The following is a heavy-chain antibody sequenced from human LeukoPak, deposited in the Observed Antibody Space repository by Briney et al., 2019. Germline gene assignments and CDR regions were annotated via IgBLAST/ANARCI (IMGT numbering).Heavy chain of an antibody. D-gene: IGHD5-24*01. CDR3: ARDLGFRDGYNWGVFDY. CDR2: ISAYNGNT. Sequence: ASVKVSCKASGCTFTSYGISWVRQAPGQGLEWMGWISAYNGNTNYAQKLQGRVTMTTDTSTSTAYMELRSLRSDDTAVYYCARDLGFRDGYNWGVFDYWGQGTLVTVSS. CDR1: GCTFTSYG. J-gene: IGHJ4*02. V-gene: IGHV1-18*01.